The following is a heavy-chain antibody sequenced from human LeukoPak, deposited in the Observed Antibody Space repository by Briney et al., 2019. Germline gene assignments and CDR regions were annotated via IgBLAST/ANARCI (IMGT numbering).Heavy chain of an antibody. D-gene: IGHD5-12*01. CDR2: IYWDDDK. J-gene: IGHJ4*02. CDR1: GFSLTSSGVG. CDR3: VHSPRYRASGSSFDY. V-gene: IGHV2-5*02. Sequence: SGPALVKPTQTLTLTCTFSGFSLTSSGVGVAWIRQPPGKALECLARIYWDDDKRYSPSLKRRLTITRDTSKDQVVLTMTNMDPVDTGTYYCVHSPRYRASGSSFDYWGQGKLVTVSS.